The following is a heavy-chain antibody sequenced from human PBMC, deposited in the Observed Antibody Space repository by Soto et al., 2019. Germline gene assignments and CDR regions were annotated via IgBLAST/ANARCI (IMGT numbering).Heavy chain of an antibody. D-gene: IGHD2-15*01. CDR3: GRVLESVVDASRAYDFDY. CDR1: GGSISSGGYY. V-gene: IGHV4-31*03. CDR2: IYYSGST. J-gene: IGHJ4*02. Sequence: SETLSLTCTVPGGSISSGGYYWSWIRQHPGKGLEWIGYIYYSGSTYYNPSLKSRVTISVDTSKNQFSLKLSSVTAAATAVYNCGRVLESVVDASRAYDFDYWGQGTLVTVSA.